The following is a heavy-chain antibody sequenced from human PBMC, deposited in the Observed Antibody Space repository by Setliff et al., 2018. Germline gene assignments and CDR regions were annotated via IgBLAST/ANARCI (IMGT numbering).Heavy chain of an antibody. Sequence: PGESLKISCEGSGFGFSSYTMNWVRQTPGGGLEWVSSISIRSEKYYVDSVRGRFTISRDNAKNSLYLQMNSPRAEDTAVYYCATYKRSSSFEYWGQGSLVTVSS. D-gene: IGHD6-6*01. J-gene: IGHJ4*02. CDR3: ATYKRSSSFEY. CDR2: ISIRSEK. V-gene: IGHV3-21*04. CDR1: GFGFSSYT.